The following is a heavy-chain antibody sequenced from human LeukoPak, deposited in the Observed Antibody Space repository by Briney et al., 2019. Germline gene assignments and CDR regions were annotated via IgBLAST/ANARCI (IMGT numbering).Heavy chain of an antibody. CDR1: GGSISSGSYY. D-gene: IGHD3-10*01. Sequence: SETLSLTCTVSGGSISSGSYYWSWIRQPVGKGLEWIGRIYTSGSTNYNPSLKSRVTISVDTSKNQFSLKLTSVTAADTAVYYCARHGRRMVRGNYYFDYWGQGTLVTVSS. CDR3: ARHGRRMVRGNYYFDY. CDR2: IYTSGST. J-gene: IGHJ4*02. V-gene: IGHV4-61*02.